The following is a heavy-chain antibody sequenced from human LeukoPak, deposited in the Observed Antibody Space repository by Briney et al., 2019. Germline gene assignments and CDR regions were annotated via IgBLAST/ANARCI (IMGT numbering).Heavy chain of an antibody. J-gene: IGHJ4*02. Sequence: GASVKVSCKASGYTFTSYAMHWVRQAPGQRLEWMGWINAGNGNTKYSQKFQGRVTITRDTSASTAYMELSSLRSEDTAVYYCARDKSHIAAAGTGFGYWGQGTLVTVSS. CDR2: INAGNGNT. V-gene: IGHV1-3*01. CDR1: GYTFTSYA. CDR3: ARDKSHIAAAGTGFGY. D-gene: IGHD6-13*01.